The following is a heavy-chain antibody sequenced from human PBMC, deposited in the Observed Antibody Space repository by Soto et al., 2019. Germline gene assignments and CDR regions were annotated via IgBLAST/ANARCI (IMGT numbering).Heavy chain of an antibody. CDR1: GGTFSSYA. Sequence: SVKVSCKASGGTFSSYAISWVRQAPGQGLEWMGGIIPIFGTANYAQKFQGRVTITADESTSTAYMELSSLRSEDTAVYYCARVPPGDSSGYYFYYYGMDVWGQGTTVTGSS. D-gene: IGHD3-22*01. J-gene: IGHJ6*02. V-gene: IGHV1-69*13. CDR2: IIPIFGTA. CDR3: ARVPPGDSSGYYFYYYGMDV.